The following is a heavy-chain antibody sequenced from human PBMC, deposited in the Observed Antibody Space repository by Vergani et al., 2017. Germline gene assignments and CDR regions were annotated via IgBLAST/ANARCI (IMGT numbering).Heavy chain of an antibody. CDR1: GGKFSNYA. Sequence: QVLMVQSGAEVKKPGSSVKVSCRASGGKFSNYAINWVRQAPGQGLEWMGGIIPMFGTANYAQKFQDKITITADESTSTVYMELSSLKSEDTAVYYCARNKYSGYDYRAAFESWGRGTRVTVSS. V-gene: IGHV1-69*12. D-gene: IGHD5-12*01. J-gene: IGHJ4*02. CDR2: IIPMFGTA. CDR3: ARNKYSGYDYRAAFES.